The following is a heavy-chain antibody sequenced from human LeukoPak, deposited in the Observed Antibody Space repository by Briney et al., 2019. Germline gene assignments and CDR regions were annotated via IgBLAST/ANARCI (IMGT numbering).Heavy chain of an antibody. D-gene: IGHD2-2*01. CDR2: MNPNSGNT. V-gene: IGHV1-8*01. CDR3: AREDGVVVVPAAIDY. J-gene: IGHJ4*02. Sequence: ATVNISCNFSGYTFTSYDINWVRQAYGQGLELMGWMNPNSGNTGYAQKFQGRVTMTRNTSISTAYMELSSLRSEDTAVYYCAREDGVVVVPAAIDYWGQGTLVTVSS. CDR1: GYTFTSYD.